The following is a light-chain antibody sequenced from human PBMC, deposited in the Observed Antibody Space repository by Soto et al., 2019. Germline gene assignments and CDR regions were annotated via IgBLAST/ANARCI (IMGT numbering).Light chain of an antibody. J-gene: IGKJ1*01. CDR1: QSISSW. CDR3: QQYNGYPWT. V-gene: IGKV1-5*03. Sequence: EIQMTQSPSTLSASVCDRVTITCRASQSISSWLAWYQQKPGKAPKLLIYKASSLESGAPSRFSGSGSGTEFTLSVSSLQPDDFATDYCQQYNGYPWTLGQGTKVEIK. CDR2: KAS.